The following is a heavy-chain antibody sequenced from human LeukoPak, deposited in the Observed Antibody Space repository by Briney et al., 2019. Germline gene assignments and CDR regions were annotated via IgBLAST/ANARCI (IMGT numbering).Heavy chain of an antibody. J-gene: IGHJ5*02. Sequence: SETLSLTCTVSGGSMNSYFWTWIRQPAGKGLEWIGRIYTSGNTNYNPSLKSRVTLSVDTSKNQFSLKLSSVTAADTAVYYCARGARYCSSTSCFKNWFDPWGQGTLVTVSS. CDR3: ARGARYCSSTSCFKNWFDP. CDR2: IYTSGNT. D-gene: IGHD2-2*01. V-gene: IGHV4-4*07. CDR1: GGSMNSYF.